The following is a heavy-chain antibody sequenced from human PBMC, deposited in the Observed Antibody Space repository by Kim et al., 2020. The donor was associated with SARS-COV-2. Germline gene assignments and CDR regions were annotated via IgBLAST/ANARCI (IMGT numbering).Heavy chain of an antibody. D-gene: IGHD4-17*01. Sequence: GGSLRLSCAASGFTFSSYSMNWVRQAPGKGLEWVSSISSSSSYIYYADSVKGRFTISRDNAKNSLYLQMNSLRAEDTAVYYCARDPYWGMTTVTTGFGYFDYWGQGTLVTVSS. CDR3: ARDPYWGMTTVTTGFGYFDY. CDR1: GFTFSSYS. CDR2: ISSSSSYI. V-gene: IGHV3-21*01. J-gene: IGHJ4*02.